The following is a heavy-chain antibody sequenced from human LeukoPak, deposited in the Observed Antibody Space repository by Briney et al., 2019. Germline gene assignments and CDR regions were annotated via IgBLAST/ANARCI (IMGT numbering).Heavy chain of an antibody. CDR3: ARGPLTGSMLGDFDY. Sequence: PGGSLRLSCAASGFTFDDYGMSWVRQAPGKGLEWVSGINWNGDSTDYADSVKGRFTISRDNARNSLYVQMNSLRAEDTALYYCARGPLTGSMLGDFDYWGQGTPVTVSS. D-gene: IGHD7-27*01. CDR2: INWNGDST. V-gene: IGHV3-20*04. CDR1: GFTFDDYG. J-gene: IGHJ4*02.